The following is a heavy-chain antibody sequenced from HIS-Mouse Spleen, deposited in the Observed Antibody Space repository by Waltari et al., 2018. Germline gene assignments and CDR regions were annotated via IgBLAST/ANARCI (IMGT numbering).Heavy chain of an antibody. J-gene: IGHJ2*01. Sequence: QLQLQESGPGLVKPSETLSLTCTVSGGSISSSSYYWGWIRQPPGKGLEWIGSIYYSGSTYYHPSLKRRVTISVDTSKNQFSLKLSSVTAADTAVFYCAGEIPYSSSWYDWYFDLWGRGTLVTVSS. D-gene: IGHD6-13*01. CDR3: AGEIPYSSSWYDWYFDL. V-gene: IGHV4-39*07. CDR2: IYYSGST. CDR1: GGSISSSSYY.